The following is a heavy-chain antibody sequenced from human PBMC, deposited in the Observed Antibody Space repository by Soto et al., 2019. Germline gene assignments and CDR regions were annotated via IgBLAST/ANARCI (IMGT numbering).Heavy chain of an antibody. Sequence: GSLRLSCAASGFTFSSYAMHWVRQAPGKGLEWVAVISYDGSNKYYADSVKGRFTISRDNSKNTLYLQMNSLRAEDTAVYYCARGTSSPDYYYYYGMDVWDQGTTVTVSS. CDR3: ARGTSSPDYYYYYGMDV. V-gene: IGHV3-30-3*01. CDR1: GFTFSSYA. CDR2: ISYDGSNK. D-gene: IGHD1-1*01. J-gene: IGHJ6*02.